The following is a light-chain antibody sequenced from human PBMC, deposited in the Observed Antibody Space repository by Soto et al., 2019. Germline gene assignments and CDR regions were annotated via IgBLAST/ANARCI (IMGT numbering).Light chain of an antibody. CDR1: QSVSSD. J-gene: IGKJ3*01. Sequence: ELVMTQSPATLSVYPGERATLSCRASQSVSSDLAWFQQTPGQAPRLLIYGASTRATGIPARFSGSGSGTEFTLTISSLQSEDFAVYYCQQYSNWAPITFGPGTKVDIK. V-gene: IGKV3-15*01. CDR3: QQYSNWAPIT. CDR2: GAS.